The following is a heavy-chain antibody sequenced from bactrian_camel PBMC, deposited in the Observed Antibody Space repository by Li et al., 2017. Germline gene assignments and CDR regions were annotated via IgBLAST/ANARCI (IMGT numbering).Heavy chain of an antibody. D-gene: IGHD6*01. Sequence: HVQLVESGGGSVEAGGSLRLSCAVSGLRNKWDCLGWFRQAPGKEHEGVAALYTGGGSTYYSTSTVGRLTISLDAAKRTVYLDMNRLTPEDTGTYFCAGKTHFAAAAGPWDDFGFWGPGTQVTVS. CDR1: GLRNKWDC. J-gene: IGHJ6*01. CDR3: AGKTHFAAAAGPWDDFGF. V-gene: IGHV3S1*01. CDR2: LYTGGGST.